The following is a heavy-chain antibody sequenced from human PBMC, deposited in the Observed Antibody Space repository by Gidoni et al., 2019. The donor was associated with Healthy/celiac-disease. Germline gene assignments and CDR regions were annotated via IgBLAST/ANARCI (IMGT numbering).Heavy chain of an antibody. CDR2: IYWDDDK. CDR3: AHTQPTYYDILTGRVGDWFDP. J-gene: IGHJ5*02. D-gene: IGHD3-9*01. V-gene: IGHV2-5*02. Sequence: QITLKESGPTLVKPTQTLTLTCTFSGFSLSTSGVGVGWIRQRPEKALEWLALIYWDDDKRYSPSLKSRLTITKDTSKNQVVLTMTNMDPVDTATYYCAHTQPTYYDILTGRVGDWFDPWGQGTLVTVSS. CDR1: GFSLSTSGVG.